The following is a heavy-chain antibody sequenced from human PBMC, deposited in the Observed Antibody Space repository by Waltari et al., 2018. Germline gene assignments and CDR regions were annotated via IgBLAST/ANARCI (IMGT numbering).Heavy chain of an antibody. CDR2: IYHSGST. CDR1: GYSISSGYY. V-gene: IGHV4-38-2*01. Sequence: QVQLQESGPGLVKPSETLSLTCAVSGYSISSGYYWGWIRQPPGKGLEWIGSIYHSGSTYYNPSLKSRVTISVDTSKNQFSLKLSSVTAADTAVYYCARHLPRMATTAFDIWGQGTMVTVSS. D-gene: IGHD5-12*01. J-gene: IGHJ3*02. CDR3: ARHLPRMATTAFDI.